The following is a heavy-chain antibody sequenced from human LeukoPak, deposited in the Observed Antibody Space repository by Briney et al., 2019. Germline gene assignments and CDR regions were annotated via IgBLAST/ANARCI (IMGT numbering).Heavy chain of an antibody. V-gene: IGHV3-48*04. J-gene: IGHJ6*02. CDR3: AMIGYCSSTSCYTSTYGMDV. CDR1: GFTFSSYS. D-gene: IGHD2-2*02. CDR2: ISSSGSTI. Sequence: GGSLRLSCAASGFTFSSYSMTWVRQAPGKGLEWVSYISSSGSTIYYADPVKGRFTISRDNAKNSLYLQMNSLRAEDTAVYYCAMIGYCSSTSCYTSTYGMDVWGQGTTVTVSS.